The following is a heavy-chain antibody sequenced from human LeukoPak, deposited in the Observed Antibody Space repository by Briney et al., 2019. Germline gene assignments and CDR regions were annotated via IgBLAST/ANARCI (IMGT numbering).Heavy chain of an antibody. CDR3: ARGMSGSSHDY. CDR1: GYSISSGYY. Sequence: PSETLSLTCTVSGYSISSGYYWGWIRQPPGKGLEWIGSIYHSGGTYYNPSLKSRVTISVDTSKNQFSLKLSSVTAADTAVYYCARGMSGSSHDYWGQGTLVTVSS. CDR2: IYHSGGT. D-gene: IGHD1-26*01. J-gene: IGHJ4*02. V-gene: IGHV4-38-2*02.